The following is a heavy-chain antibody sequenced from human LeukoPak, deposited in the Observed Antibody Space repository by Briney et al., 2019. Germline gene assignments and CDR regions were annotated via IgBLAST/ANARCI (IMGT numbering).Heavy chain of an antibody. Sequence: SETLSLTCTVSGGSISSYYWSWIRQPPGKGLEWIGYIYYSGSTNYNPSLKSRVTMSVDTSKNQFSLKLSPVTAADTAVYYCASMNSGSYYSFDYWGQGTLVTVSS. CDR3: ASMNSGSYYSFDY. D-gene: IGHD1-26*01. CDR1: GGSISSYY. J-gene: IGHJ4*02. V-gene: IGHV4-59*01. CDR2: IYYSGST.